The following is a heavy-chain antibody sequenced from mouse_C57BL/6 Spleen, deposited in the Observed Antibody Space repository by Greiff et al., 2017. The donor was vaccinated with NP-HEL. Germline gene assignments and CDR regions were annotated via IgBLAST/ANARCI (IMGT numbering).Heavy chain of an antibody. V-gene: IGHV5-17*01. CDR1: GFTFSDYG. CDR3: ARGPLITTAPFDY. Sequence: EVKLMESGGGLVKPGGSLKLSCAASGFTFSDYGMHWVRQAPEKGLEWVAYISSGSSTIYYADTVKGRFTISRDNAKNTLFLQMTSLRSEDTAMYYCARGPLITTAPFDYWGQGTTLTVSS. CDR2: ISSGSSTI. J-gene: IGHJ2*01. D-gene: IGHD1-1*01.